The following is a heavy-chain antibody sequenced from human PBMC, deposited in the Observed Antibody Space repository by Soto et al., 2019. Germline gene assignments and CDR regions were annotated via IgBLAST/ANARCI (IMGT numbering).Heavy chain of an antibody. CDR3: AKSPPAVAGYFDY. D-gene: IGHD6-19*01. Sequence: QVQLVESGGGVVQPGGSLRLSCEASGFTFSSSGMHWVRQAPGKGLEWVAVTSFDGSSGYYADSVRGRFTISRDNSNNTLYLQMNSLRAEDTAVYYCAKSPPAVAGYFDYWGQGTLVTVSS. CDR1: GFTFSSSG. J-gene: IGHJ4*02. CDR2: TSFDGSSG. V-gene: IGHV3-30*18.